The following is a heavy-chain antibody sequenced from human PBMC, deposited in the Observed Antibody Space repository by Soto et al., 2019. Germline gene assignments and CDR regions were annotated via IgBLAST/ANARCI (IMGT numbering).Heavy chain of an antibody. CDR2: IYYTGLS. J-gene: IGHJ4*02. CDR1: GGSISSYY. CDR3: ASHSSHWPFFDF. Sequence: SETLSLTCTVSGGSISSYYWSWIRQPPGKGLEWIGYIYYTGLSNSNPSLNSRVTMSVDTSKNQFSLKLSSVTAADTAVYYCASHSSHWPFFDFWGQGTLVPVSS. V-gene: IGHV4-59*01. D-gene: IGHD6-13*01.